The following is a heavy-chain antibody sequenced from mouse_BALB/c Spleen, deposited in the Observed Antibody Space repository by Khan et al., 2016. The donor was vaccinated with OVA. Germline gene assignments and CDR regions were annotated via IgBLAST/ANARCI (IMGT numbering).Heavy chain of an antibody. CDR3: ARSPYGNFAY. CDR1: GFTFSTYA. V-gene: IGHV5-9-3*01. D-gene: IGHD2-1*01. J-gene: IGHJ3*01. CDR2: ISSDGDYT. Sequence: EVELVESGGGLVKPGGSLKLSCAASGFTFSTYAMSWVRQTPEKRLEWVATISSDGDYTYYPDNVTGRFTISRDYAKNTLYLQMRILRSDDTAMNYCARSPYGNFAYWGQGTLVTVSA.